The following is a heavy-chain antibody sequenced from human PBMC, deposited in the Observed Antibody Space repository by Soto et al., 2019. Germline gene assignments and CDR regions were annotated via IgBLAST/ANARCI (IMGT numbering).Heavy chain of an antibody. CDR2: IYYSGST. V-gene: IGHV4-31*03. CDR1: GGSISSGGYY. D-gene: IGHD2-15*01. CDR3: TKGGYCSGGSCYLDY. J-gene: IGHJ4*01. Sequence: QVQLQESGPGLVKPSQTLSLTCTVSGGSISSGGYYWSWIRQHPGKGLEWIGYIYYSGSTYYNPSLKSRVTISVDTSKNQFALKLSSVTAADTAVYYCTKGGYCSGGSCYLDYWGHGTLVTVSS.